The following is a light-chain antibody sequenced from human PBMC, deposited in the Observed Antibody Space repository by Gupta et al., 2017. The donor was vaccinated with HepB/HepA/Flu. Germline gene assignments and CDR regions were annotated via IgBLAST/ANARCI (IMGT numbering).Light chain of an antibody. CDR2: AAT. CDR1: ENILNY. Sequence: DIQXXHSPSXLSASXGDSLTLPCRASENILNYLNGYQQKPGKAPKLLMYAATSLQSGVPSGFSGSGSGTDFTLTISSLQSEDFATYYCQQTYSAPRTFGQGTKVEIK. J-gene: IGKJ1*01. V-gene: IGKV1-39*01. CDR3: QQTYSAPRT.